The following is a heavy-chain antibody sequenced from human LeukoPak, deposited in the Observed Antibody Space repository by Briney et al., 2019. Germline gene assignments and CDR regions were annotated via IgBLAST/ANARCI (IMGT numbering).Heavy chain of an antibody. CDR1: GGTFSSYA. J-gene: IGHJ6*02. Sequence: ASVKVSCKASGGTFSSYAISWVRQAPGQGLEWMGRIIPILGIANYAQKFQGRVTITADKSTSTAYMELSSLRSEDTAVYYCASTGYSSSWYEYYYGMDVWGQGPRSPSP. CDR3: ASTGYSSSWYEYYYGMDV. CDR2: IIPILGIA. V-gene: IGHV1-69*04. D-gene: IGHD6-13*01.